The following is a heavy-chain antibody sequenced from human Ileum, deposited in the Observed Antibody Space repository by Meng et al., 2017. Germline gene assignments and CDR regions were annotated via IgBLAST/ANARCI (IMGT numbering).Heavy chain of an antibody. J-gene: IGHJ5*02. CDR3: VKSSGWVRTGFDP. Sequence: QPQLQESGPGLGKPSAALSLPCSVSGCAISTSGYYWGWIRQPPGKGLEWIGSIGHSGITYYTPSLKSRVTVSIDTSKSQFSLKLTSVTAADTAVYYCVKSSGWVRTGFDPWGQRILVTVSS. CDR1: GCAISTSGYY. V-gene: IGHV4-39*01. CDR2: IGHSGIT. D-gene: IGHD6-19*01.